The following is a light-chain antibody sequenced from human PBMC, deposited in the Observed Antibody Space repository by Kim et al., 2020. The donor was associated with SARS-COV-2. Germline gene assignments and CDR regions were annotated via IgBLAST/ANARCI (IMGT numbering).Light chain of an antibody. CDR2: KVS. CDR3: MQGTHWPLT. Sequence: DVVMTQSPLSLPVTLGQPASISCRSSQSLVYSDGNTYLNWFQQRPGQSPRRLIYKVSNRDSGVPDRFSGSGSGTDFTLKISRVEADDVGVYYCMQGTHWPLTFGPGTKLEI. V-gene: IGKV2-30*01. J-gene: IGKJ3*01. CDR1: QSLVYSDGNTY.